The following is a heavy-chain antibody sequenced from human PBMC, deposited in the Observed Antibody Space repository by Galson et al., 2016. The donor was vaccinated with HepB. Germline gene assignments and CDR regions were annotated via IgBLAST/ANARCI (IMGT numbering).Heavy chain of an antibody. Sequence: SVKVSCKASGYTFTYRYLHWVRQAPGQTLEWMGWITPSNGNANYAQKFKDRVTFTRDTSMSTGYMKLSSLRSEDTAIYYCVGGDNEVGYYWGQGTLVTVSS. CDR1: GYTFTYRY. V-gene: IGHV1-45*02. D-gene: IGHD2-21*01. CDR2: ITPSNGNA. CDR3: VGGDNEVGYY. J-gene: IGHJ4*02.